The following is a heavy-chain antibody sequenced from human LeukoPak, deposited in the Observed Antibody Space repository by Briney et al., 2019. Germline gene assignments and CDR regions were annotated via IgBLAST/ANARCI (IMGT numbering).Heavy chain of an antibody. CDR1: GFSFNNYA. CDR3: AKIPRGGYMDV. V-gene: IGHV3-23*01. J-gene: IGHJ6*03. D-gene: IGHD2-15*01. CDR2: ISGGGDAT. Sequence: GGSLRLSCAASGFSFNNYAMSWVRQAPGKGLEWVSAISGGGDATKYADCVKGRFTISRDNSKNTLSLQMNSLRAEDTAVYYCAKIPRGGYMDVWGKGTTVTVSS.